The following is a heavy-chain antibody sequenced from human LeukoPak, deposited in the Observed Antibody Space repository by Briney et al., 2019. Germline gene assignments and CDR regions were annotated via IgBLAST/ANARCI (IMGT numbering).Heavy chain of an antibody. CDR1: GFTFDDYA. D-gene: IGHD4-17*01. CDR3: ARDTGDYGDLDAIDM. J-gene: IGHJ3*02. Sequence: PGGSLRLSCAASGFTFDDYAMPWVRQAPGKGLEWVSYISSSSSSVYYADSVKGRFTISRDNVKNSLYLQMNSLRDEDTAMYYCARDTGDYGDLDAIDMWGQGTMVTVSA. V-gene: IGHV3-48*02. CDR2: ISSSSSSV.